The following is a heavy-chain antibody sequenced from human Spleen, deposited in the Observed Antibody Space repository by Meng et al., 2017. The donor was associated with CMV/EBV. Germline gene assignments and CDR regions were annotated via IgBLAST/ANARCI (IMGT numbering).Heavy chain of an antibody. CDR1: STYY. D-gene: IGHD2-2*02. CDR2: IYYSGST. CDR3: ARVAGYCSSTSCYRGHNWFDP. J-gene: IGHJ5*02. V-gene: IGHV4-59*01. Sequence: STYYCSWIRLPPGKGLEWIGNIYYSGSTKYNPSLKSRVTISVDTSKNQFSLKLSSVTAADTAVYYCARVAGYCSSTSCYRGHNWFDPWGQGTLVTVSS.